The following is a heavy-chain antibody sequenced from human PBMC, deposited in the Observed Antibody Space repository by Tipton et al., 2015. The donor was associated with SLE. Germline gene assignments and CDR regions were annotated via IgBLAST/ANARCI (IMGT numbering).Heavy chain of an antibody. V-gene: IGHV4-59*01. CDR2: IYHSGST. CDR3: ARGRQLEYYFDY. D-gene: IGHD6-13*01. J-gene: IGHJ4*02. Sequence: TLSLTCTVSGGSISSYYWTWFRQPPGKGLEWIGFIYHSGSTNFNPSLKSRVTMSVDTSKTQFSLKLNSVTAADTAVYFCARGRQLEYYFDYWGQGTLVTVSS. CDR1: GGSISSYY.